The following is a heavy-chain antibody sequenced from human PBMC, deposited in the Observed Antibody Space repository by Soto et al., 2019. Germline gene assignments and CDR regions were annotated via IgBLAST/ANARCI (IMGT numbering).Heavy chain of an antibody. CDR2: IYYSGST. V-gene: IGHV4-59*08. CDR1: GGSISSYY. CDR3: ARLGAYYQAMDS. J-gene: IGHJ1*01. Sequence: SETLSLTCTVSGGSISSYYWGWIRQPPGKGLEWIGSIYYSGSTYYNPSLKSRVTISLDTSKNEVSLKLTSVTAADTAVYFCARLGAYYQAMDSWGQGTLVTVSS. D-gene: IGHD3-22*01.